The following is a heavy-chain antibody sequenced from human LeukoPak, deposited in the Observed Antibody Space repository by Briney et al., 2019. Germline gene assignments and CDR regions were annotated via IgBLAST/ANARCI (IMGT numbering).Heavy chain of an antibody. CDR2: IIPIFGTA. CDR1: GGTFSSYA. Sequence: GASVKVSCKASGGTFSSYAISWVRQAPGQGHEWMGGIIPIFGTANYAQKFQGRVTITADESTSTAYMELSSLRSEATAVYYCATRSYGGNSGAFDYWGQGTLVTVSS. J-gene: IGHJ4*02. CDR3: ATRSYGGNSGAFDY. V-gene: IGHV1-69*13. D-gene: IGHD4-23*01.